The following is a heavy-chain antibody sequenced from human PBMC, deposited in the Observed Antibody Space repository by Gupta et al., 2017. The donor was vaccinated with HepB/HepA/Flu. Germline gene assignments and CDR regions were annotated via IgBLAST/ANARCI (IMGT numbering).Heavy chain of an antibody. J-gene: IGHJ5*02. Sequence: SLTCTVSGGSISSSYWSWIRQPPGKGLEWIAYLHYSGITNYNPSLQSRVTISADTSKNEFSLKLTSVTAADTAVYYCARMGVLGGNHIWLERWGQGTLVTVSS. CDR2: LHYSGIT. D-gene: IGHD4-23*01. CDR3: ARMGVLGGNHIWLER. CDR1: GGSISSSY. V-gene: IGHV4-59*01.